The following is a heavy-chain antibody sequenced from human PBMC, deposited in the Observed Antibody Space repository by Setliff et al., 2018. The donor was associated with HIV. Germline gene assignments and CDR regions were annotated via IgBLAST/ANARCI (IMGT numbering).Heavy chain of an antibody. Sequence: ASVKVSCKTSGYTFTGYYIHWVRQVPGQGLEWMGRINPNTGGTDYAQKFQGRVTMTGDTSISTANMELSRLRSDDTAVYYCARDFTYDYDSSGPGWGQGTLVTVSS. CDR3: ARDFTYDYDSSGPG. D-gene: IGHD3-22*01. CDR2: INPNTGGT. CDR1: GYTFTGYY. J-gene: IGHJ4*02. V-gene: IGHV1-2*06.